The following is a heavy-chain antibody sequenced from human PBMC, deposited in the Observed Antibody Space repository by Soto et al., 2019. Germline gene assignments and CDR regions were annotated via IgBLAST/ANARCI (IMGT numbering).Heavy chain of an antibody. CDR3: ARDYWANEKRFES. J-gene: IGHJ4*02. D-gene: IGHD2-8*02. V-gene: IGHV4-59*01. Sequence: QVQLQESGPGLVKPSETLSLTCTVSGDSISSSYWAWIRQSPGKGLEWIAYIYYSGTTNYNPFLESRASISMDTSKNQFSLRLTSVTAADTAVYYCARDYWANEKRFESWGQGTLVTVSS. CDR2: IYYSGTT. CDR1: GDSISSSY.